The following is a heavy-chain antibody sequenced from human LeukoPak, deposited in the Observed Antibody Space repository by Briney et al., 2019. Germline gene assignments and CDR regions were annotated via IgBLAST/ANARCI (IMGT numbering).Heavy chain of an antibody. Sequence: GGSLRLSCTASGFSFSSYWMSWVRQAPGKGLEWVANIKQDGNEKYHLDSVKGRFTISRDNAKNSLYLQMNSLRAEDTAVYYCARESIIAVAGMPDYWGQGTLVTVSS. V-gene: IGHV3-7*03. D-gene: IGHD6-19*01. CDR2: IKQDGNEK. CDR1: GFSFSSYW. J-gene: IGHJ4*02. CDR3: ARESIIAVAGMPDY.